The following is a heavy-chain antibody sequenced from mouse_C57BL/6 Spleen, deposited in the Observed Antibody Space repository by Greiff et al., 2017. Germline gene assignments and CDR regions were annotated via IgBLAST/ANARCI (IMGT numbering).Heavy chain of an antibody. CDR1: GFNIKHTY. CDR2: IDPANGNT. D-gene: IGHD1-1*01. J-gene: IGHJ3*01. Sequence: VQLQQSVAELVRPGASVKLSCTASGFNIKHTYMHWVKQRPEQGLEWIGRIDPANGNTKYAPKFQGKATITADTSSNTAYLQLSSLTSEDTAIYYCARGGSSYGAWFAYWGQGTLVTVSA. CDR3: ARGGSSYGAWFAY. V-gene: IGHV14-3*01.